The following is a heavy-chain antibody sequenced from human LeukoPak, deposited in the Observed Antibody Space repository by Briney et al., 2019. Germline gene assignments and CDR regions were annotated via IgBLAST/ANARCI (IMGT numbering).Heavy chain of an antibody. CDR2: INPSGGST. CDR3: ASEAYTSSGFDA. V-gene: IGHV1-46*01. D-gene: IGHD6-19*01. Sequence: ASVKVSCKASGYTFTSYYMHWVRQAPGQGLEWMGIINPSGGSTSYAQKFQGRVTMTRDMSTSTVYMELSSLRSEDTAVYFCASEAYTSSGFDAWGQGTLATAPS. J-gene: IGHJ5*02. CDR1: GYTFTSYY.